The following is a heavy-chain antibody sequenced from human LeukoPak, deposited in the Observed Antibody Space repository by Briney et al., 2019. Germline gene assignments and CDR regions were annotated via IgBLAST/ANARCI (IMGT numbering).Heavy chain of an antibody. Sequence: ASVKVSCKASGYTFTSYDINWVRQATGQGLEWMGWMNPNSGNTGYAQKFQDRDTMTRNTSISTAYMELSGLRSEDTAMYYCARKTLYGSGKSWFDPWGQGTLVTVSS. CDR2: MNPNSGNT. CDR1: GYTFTSYD. D-gene: IGHD3-10*01. J-gene: IGHJ5*02. CDR3: ARKTLYGSGKSWFDP. V-gene: IGHV1-8*01.